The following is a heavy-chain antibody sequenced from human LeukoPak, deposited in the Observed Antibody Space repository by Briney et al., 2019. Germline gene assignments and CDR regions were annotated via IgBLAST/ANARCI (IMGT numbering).Heavy chain of an antibody. J-gene: IGHJ3*02. CDR3: ARDRLITMVRGVIIRGDAFDI. D-gene: IGHD3-10*01. V-gene: IGHV3-7*01. CDR2: IKQDGSEK. CDR1: GFTFSSYW. Sequence: PGGSLRLSCAASGFTFSSYWMSWVRQAPGKGLEWVANIKQDGSEKYYVDSVKGRFTISRDNAKNSLYLQMNSLRAEDTAVYYCARDRLITMVRGVIIRGDAFDIWGQGTMVTVSS.